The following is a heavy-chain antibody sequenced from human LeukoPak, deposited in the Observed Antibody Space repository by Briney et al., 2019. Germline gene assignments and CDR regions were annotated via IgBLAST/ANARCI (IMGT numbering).Heavy chain of an antibody. J-gene: IGHJ4*02. CDR3: ARRRYSSGWYLDY. Sequence: GESLKISCKGSEDSFTNYWIGWVRQMPGKGLECMGIIYPGDSDTRYSPSFQGQVTISADKSISTAYLQWSSLKASDTAMYYCARRRYSSGWYLDYWGQGTLVTVSS. CDR2: IYPGDSDT. CDR1: EDSFTNYW. D-gene: IGHD6-19*01. V-gene: IGHV5-51*01.